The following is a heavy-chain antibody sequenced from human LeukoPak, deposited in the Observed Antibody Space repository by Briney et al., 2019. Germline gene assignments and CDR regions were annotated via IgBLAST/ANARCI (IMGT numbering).Heavy chain of an antibody. V-gene: IGHV4-34*01. CDR3: ARHRIVVVPAAMGLSYYYYMDV. CDR1: GGSFSGYY. Sequence: SETLSLTCAVYGGSFSGYYWSWIRQPPGKGLEWIGEINHSGSTNCNPSLKSRVTISVDTSKNQFSLKLSSVTAADTAVYYCARHRIVVVPAAMGLSYYYYMDVWGKGTTVTVSS. CDR2: INHSGST. D-gene: IGHD2-2*01. J-gene: IGHJ6*03.